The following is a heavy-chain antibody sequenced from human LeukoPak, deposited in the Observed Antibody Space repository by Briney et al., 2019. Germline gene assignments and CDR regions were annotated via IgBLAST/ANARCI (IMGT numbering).Heavy chain of an antibody. V-gene: IGHV4-30-2*01. J-gene: IGHJ4*02. CDR3: ARALGRRGGGYCTNDSCYLDY. D-gene: IGHD2-8*01. CDR2: IYQTGSN. CDR1: GDSINSGGYS. Sequence: PSETLSLTCAVSGDSINSGGYSWSWIRQPPGKGLEWIGYIYQTGSNFYNPSLKGRATISEDRSKNQFSLKLTSVTAADKAVYYCARALGRRGGGYCTNDSCYLDYWGQGTLVTVSS.